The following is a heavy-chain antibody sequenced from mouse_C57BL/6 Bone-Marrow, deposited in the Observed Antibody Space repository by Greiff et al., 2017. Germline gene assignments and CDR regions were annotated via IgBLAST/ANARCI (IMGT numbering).Heavy chain of an antibody. Sequence: VQLQQPGAELVMPGASVKLSCKASGYTFTSYWMHWVKQRPGQGLEWIGEIDPSDSYTNYNQKFKGKSTLTVDKSSSTAYMQLSSLTSEDSAVYYCARLLLPYAMDYWGQGTSVTVSS. CDR1: GYTFTSYW. J-gene: IGHJ4*01. D-gene: IGHD2-3*01. V-gene: IGHV1-69*01. CDR3: ARLLLPYAMDY. CDR2: IDPSDSYT.